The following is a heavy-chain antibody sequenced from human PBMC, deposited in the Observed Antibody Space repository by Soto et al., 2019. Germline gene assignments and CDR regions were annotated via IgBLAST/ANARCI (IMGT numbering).Heavy chain of an antibody. J-gene: IGHJ2*01. CDR1: GFTFSTYA. V-gene: IGHV3-23*01. Sequence: EVQLLESGGGLVQPGGSLRLSCAASGFTFSTYAMSWVRQAPGKGLEWVSTISGSDGNTYYADSVKGRFTISRDNSKDTLYLQMNSLRTEDTALDSCAKPKGTATRYFDLWGRGTLVTVSS. CDR3: AKPKGTATRYFDL. CDR2: ISGSDGNT. D-gene: IGHD6-25*01.